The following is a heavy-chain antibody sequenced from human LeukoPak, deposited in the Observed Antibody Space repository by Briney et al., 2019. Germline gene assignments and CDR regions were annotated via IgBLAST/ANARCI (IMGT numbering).Heavy chain of an antibody. D-gene: IGHD3-10*01. CDR3: ARDKEKGGSGSKFDY. CDR2: ISGSGGST. CDR1: GFTFSSYS. Sequence: PGGSLRLSCAASGFTFSSYSMNWVRQAPGKGLEWVSAISGSGGSTYYADSVKGRFTISRDNSKNTLYLQMSSLRAEDTAVYYCARDKEKGGSGSKFDYWGQGTLVTVSS. J-gene: IGHJ4*02. V-gene: IGHV3-23*01.